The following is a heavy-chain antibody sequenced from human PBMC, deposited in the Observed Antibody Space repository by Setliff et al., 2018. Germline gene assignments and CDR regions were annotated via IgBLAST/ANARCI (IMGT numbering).Heavy chain of an antibody. D-gene: IGHD3-10*01. CDR1: GVTFTKAW. CDR2: IKSAADGGTI. Sequence: PGGSLRLSCAASGVTFTKAWMSWVRQAPGKGLEWVGRIKSAADGGTIEYAAAVNGRFTVSRDDSKNTLFLQMNSLKTEDTALYYCTTDWSRGDSGNYLRLDYWGPGTLVTVSS. J-gene: IGHJ4*02. V-gene: IGHV3-15*01. CDR3: TTDWSRGDSGNYLRLDY.